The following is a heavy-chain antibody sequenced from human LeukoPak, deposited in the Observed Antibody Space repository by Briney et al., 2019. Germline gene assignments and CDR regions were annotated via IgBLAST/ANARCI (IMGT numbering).Heavy chain of an antibody. CDR3: AREYYYDSRGYCNWFDP. D-gene: IGHD3-22*01. V-gene: IGHV3-53*01. CDR2: IYSGGST. CDR1: GFTVSSNY. J-gene: IGHJ5*02. Sequence: GGSLRLSCAASGFTVSSNYMSWVRQAPGKGLEWVSVIYSGGSTYYADSVKGRFTISRDNSKNTLYLQMNSLRAEDTAVYYCAREYYYDSRGYCNWFDPWGQGTLVTVSS.